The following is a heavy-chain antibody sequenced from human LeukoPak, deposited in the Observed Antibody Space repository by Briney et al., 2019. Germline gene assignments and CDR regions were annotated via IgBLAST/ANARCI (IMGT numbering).Heavy chain of an antibody. Sequence: SETLSLTCTVSDDSITMYYWTWIRQPPGKGLGWIGYVDHTGSTNFNPSLNGRVSISRDTSKNLFSLRLRSVTAADTAVYFCARGRVSSSTWYSTYYYYFYMDVWGKGTTVTVSS. CDR2: VDHTGST. CDR1: DDSITMYY. CDR3: ARGRVSSSTWYSTYYYYFYMDV. J-gene: IGHJ6*03. V-gene: IGHV4-59*01. D-gene: IGHD1-1*01.